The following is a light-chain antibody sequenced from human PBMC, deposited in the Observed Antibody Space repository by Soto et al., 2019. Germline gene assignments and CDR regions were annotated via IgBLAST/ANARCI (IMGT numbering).Light chain of an antibody. V-gene: IGLV2-8*01. CDR1: SSDIGAYNF. Sequence: SVLPQPHSASGSPGQSVTISCTGTSSDIGAYNFVSWYQQHPGKAPKLMIYEVSKRPSGVPDRFSGSKSGDTASLTVSGLQAEDEADYFCSSYAATNSLVFGGGTKVTV. CDR3: SSYAATNSLV. J-gene: IGLJ6*01. CDR2: EVS.